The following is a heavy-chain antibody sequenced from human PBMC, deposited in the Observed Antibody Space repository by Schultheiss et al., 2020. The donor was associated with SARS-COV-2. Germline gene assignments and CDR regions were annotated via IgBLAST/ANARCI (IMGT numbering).Heavy chain of an antibody. J-gene: IGHJ4*02. CDR3: ARRRYASGWYYTTDY. CDR1: GFTFSSYW. D-gene: IGHD6-19*01. V-gene: IGHV3-7*03. Sequence: GGSLRLSCAASGFTFSSYWMSWVRQAPGKGLEWVANIKQDGSEKYYVDSVKGRFTISRDNAKNSLYLQMDSLRAEDTAVYYCARRRYASGWYYTTDYWGQGTLVTVSS. CDR2: IKQDGSEK.